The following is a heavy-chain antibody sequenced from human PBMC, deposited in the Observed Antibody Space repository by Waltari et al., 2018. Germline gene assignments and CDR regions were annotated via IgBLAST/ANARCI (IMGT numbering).Heavy chain of an antibody. D-gene: IGHD3-10*01. Sequence: EVHLVQSGGGLVQPGGSLRLSCAASGFNFSSYSMDWFRQAPGKGLEWVSYISSCSITVYYADSVKGRFTISRDNAKNSLYLQMNSLRAEDTAVYFCAREYYTHFDYWGQGTLVTVSS. V-gene: IGHV3-48*01. CDR2: ISSCSITV. CDR1: GFNFSSYS. CDR3: AREYYTHFDY. J-gene: IGHJ4*02.